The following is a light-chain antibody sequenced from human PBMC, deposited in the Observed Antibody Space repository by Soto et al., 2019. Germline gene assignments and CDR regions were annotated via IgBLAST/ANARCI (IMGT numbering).Light chain of an antibody. J-gene: IGKJ1*01. CDR3: QQYHIWPTWT. CDR2: DAS. Sequence: EIVLRQSPATLSSFLGDRVTLSCRASQSVSSYLAWYQQKPGQAPRLLIYDASTRATGIPVRISGSGSGIEFTLTISSLQSEDFAVYYCQQYHIWPTWTFGQGTKVDIK. V-gene: IGKV3D-15*01. CDR1: QSVSSY.